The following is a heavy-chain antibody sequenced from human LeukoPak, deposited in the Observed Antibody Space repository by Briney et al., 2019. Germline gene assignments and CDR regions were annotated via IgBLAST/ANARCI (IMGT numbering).Heavy chain of an antibody. CDR3: AKVIIGSCSSTSCFDY. Sequence: QPGGSLRLSCAASGFSFSNYGMRWVRQAPGKGLEWVAFIRYDGSNKYYADSVKGRFTISRDNSMNTLYLQMNSLRAEDTAVYYCAKVIIGSCSSTSCFDYWGQGTPVTVSS. CDR2: IRYDGSNK. V-gene: IGHV3-30*02. CDR1: GFSFSNYG. J-gene: IGHJ4*02. D-gene: IGHD2-2*01.